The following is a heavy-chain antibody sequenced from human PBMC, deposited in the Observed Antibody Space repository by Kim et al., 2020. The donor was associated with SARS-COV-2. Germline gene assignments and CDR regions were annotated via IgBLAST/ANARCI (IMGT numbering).Heavy chain of an antibody. J-gene: IGHJ4*02. CDR3: ARDVWSVSYYFDY. D-gene: IGHD3-3*01. V-gene: IGHV3-30*04. CDR1: GFTFSSYA. CDR2: ISYDGSNK. Sequence: GGSLRLSCAASGFTFSSYAMHWVRQAPGKGLEWVAVISYDGSNKYYADSVKGRFTISRDNSKNTLYLQMNSLRAEDTAVYYCARDVWSVSYYFDYWGQGTLVTGSS.